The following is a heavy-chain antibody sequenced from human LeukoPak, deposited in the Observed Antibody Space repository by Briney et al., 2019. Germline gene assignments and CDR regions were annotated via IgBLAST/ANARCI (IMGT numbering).Heavy chain of an antibody. CDR1: GFTFSSLW. CDR2: IKQDGSEK. Sequence: GGSLRLSCAASGFTFSSLWMSWVRQAPGKGLEWVANIKQDGSEKYYVDSVKGRFSISRDNAKNSLYLQMNSLRAEDTAVYYCARGRGLDHWGQGTLVTVSS. J-gene: IGHJ4*02. CDR3: ARGRGLDH. D-gene: IGHD3-10*01. V-gene: IGHV3-7*01.